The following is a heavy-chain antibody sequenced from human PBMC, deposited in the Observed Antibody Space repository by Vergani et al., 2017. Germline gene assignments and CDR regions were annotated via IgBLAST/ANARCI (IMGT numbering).Heavy chain of an antibody. CDR1: GYTFTSYY. J-gene: IGHJ4*02. V-gene: IGHV1-46*03. D-gene: IGHD3-9*01. CDR3: ARGDYGILTGYGY. CDR2: INPSGGST. Sequence: QVQLVQSGAEVKKPEASVKVSCKASGYTFTSYYMHWVRQAPGQGLEWMGIINPSGGSTSYAQKFQGRVTMTRDTSTSTVYMELSSVRTEDTAIYYCARGDYGILTGYGYWGQGTLVTVSA.